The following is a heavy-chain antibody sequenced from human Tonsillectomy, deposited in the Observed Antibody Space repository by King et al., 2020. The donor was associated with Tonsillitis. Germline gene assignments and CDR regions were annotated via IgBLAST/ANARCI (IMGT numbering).Heavy chain of an antibody. V-gene: IGHV3-30*04. CDR2: ISFDGRYK. CDR1: GFPFSGYT. D-gene: IGHD2-2*01. CDR3: VRHPYLHCSSASCSSYFKGMDV. Sequence: QLVQAGGGVVQPGRSLRLSCAASGFPFSGYTMHCVRQAPGKGLAWVTVISFDGRYKHYSYSVKGRFTVSRDNSNITLFLQMNSLRAEDTAVYYCVRHPYLHCSSASCSSYFKGMDVWGQGTTVTVSS. J-gene: IGHJ6*02.